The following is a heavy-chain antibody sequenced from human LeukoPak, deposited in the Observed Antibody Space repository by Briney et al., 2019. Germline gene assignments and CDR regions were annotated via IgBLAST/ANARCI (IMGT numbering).Heavy chain of an antibody. Sequence: GGSLRLSCAASAFTFSSYSMNWVRQAPGKGLEWVSSISSSSSYIYYADSVKGRFTISRDNAKNSLYLQMNSLRAEDTAVYYCARGWGAAAATPRGYWGQRTLVTVSS. V-gene: IGHV3-21*01. CDR2: ISSSSSYI. CDR3: ARGWGAAAATPRGY. D-gene: IGHD6-13*01. J-gene: IGHJ4*02. CDR1: AFTFSSYS.